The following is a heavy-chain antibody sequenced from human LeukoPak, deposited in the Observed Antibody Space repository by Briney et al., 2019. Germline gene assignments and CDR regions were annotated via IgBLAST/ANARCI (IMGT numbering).Heavy chain of an antibody. D-gene: IGHD5-18*01. J-gene: IGHJ6*02. CDR2: INAGNGNT. Sequence: ASVKVSCKASGYTFTSYAMHWVRQAPGQRLKWMGWINAGNGNTKYSQKFQGRVTITRDTSASTAYMELSSLKTEDTAVYYCTRGPIQLWLYYGMDVWGQGTTVIVSS. V-gene: IGHV1-3*01. CDR1: GYTFTSYA. CDR3: TRGPIQLWLYYGMDV.